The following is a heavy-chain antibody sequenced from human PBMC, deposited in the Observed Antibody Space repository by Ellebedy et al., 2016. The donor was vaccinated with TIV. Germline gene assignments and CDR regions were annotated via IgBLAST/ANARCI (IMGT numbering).Heavy chain of an antibody. D-gene: IGHD1-26*01. CDR2: INPSGGST. Sequence: ASVKVSXKASRYTFTSYYMHWVRQAPGQGLEWMGIINPSGGSTSYAQKFQGRVTMTTDTSTSTAYMELRSLRSEDTAVYYCARVPSGSWGQGTLVTVSS. J-gene: IGHJ4*02. CDR3: ARVPSGS. CDR1: RYTFTSYY. V-gene: IGHV1-46*01.